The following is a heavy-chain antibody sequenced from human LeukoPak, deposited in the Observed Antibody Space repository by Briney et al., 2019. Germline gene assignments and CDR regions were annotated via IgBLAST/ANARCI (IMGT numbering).Heavy chain of an antibody. V-gene: IGHV4-34*01. CDR2: INHSGST. D-gene: IGHD3-3*01. CDR3: ARGSAYITIFGVVTPTYNWFDP. CDR1: GGSFSGYY. J-gene: IGHJ5*02. Sequence: SETLSLTCAVYGGSFSGYYWSWIRQPPGKGLEWIGEINHSGSTNYNPSLKSRVTISVDTSKNQFSLKLSSVTAADTAAYYCARGSAYITIFGVVTPTYNWFDPWGQGTLVTVSS.